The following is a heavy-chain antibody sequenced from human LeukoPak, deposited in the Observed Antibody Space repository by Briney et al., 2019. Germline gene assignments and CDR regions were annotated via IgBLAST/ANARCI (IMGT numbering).Heavy chain of an antibody. D-gene: IGHD5-12*01. V-gene: IGHV1-18*01. CDR2: ISAYNGNT. Sequence: GASVKVSCKASGYTFTSYGISRVRQAPGQGLEWMGWISAYNGNTNYAQKLQGRVTMTTDTSTSTAYMELRSLRSDDTAVYYCAISMVAIAKRYYFDYWGQGTLVPVSS. CDR1: GYTFTSYG. J-gene: IGHJ4*02. CDR3: AISMVAIAKRYYFDY.